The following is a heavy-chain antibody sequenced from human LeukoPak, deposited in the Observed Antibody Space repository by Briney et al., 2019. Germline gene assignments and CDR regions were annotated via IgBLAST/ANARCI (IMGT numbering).Heavy chain of an antibody. CDR2: IWYDGSNK. J-gene: IGHJ4*02. CDR1: GFTFSSYG. D-gene: IGHD3-22*01. CDR3: AKATGDSSGYYEFDY. V-gene: IGHV3-33*06. Sequence: GGSLRLSCAASGFTFSSYGMHWVRQAPGKGLEWVAVIWYDGSNKYYADSVKGRFTISRDNSKNTLYLQMNSLRAEDTAVYYCAKATGDSSGYYEFDYWGQGTLVTVSS.